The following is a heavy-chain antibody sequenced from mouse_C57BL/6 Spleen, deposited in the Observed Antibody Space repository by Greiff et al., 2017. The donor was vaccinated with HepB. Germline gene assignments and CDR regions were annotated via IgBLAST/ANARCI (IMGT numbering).Heavy chain of an antibody. CDR2: IRLKSDNYAT. CDR3: TGSPHYYGSSWVAY. V-gene: IGHV6-3*01. D-gene: IGHD1-1*01. Sequence: EVKLMESGGGLVQPGGSMKLSCVASGFTFSNYWMNWVRQSPEKGLEWVAQIRLKSDNYATHYAESVKGRFTISRDDSKSSVYLQMNNLRAEDTGMYYCTGSPHYYGSSWVAYWGQGTLVTVSA. J-gene: IGHJ3*01. CDR1: GFTFSNYW.